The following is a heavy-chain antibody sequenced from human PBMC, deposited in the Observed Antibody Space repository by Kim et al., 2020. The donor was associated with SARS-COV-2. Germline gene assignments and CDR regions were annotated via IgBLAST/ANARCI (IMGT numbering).Heavy chain of an antibody. Sequence: SETLSLTCTVSGGSISTNNYYWDWIRQPPGNGLEWIGFTYYSGSTYYNPSLKSRVTISVDTSKNQFSLKLTSVTAADTAVYYCAKHKVEADGSGRWFDPWGQGTLVTVSS. CDR2: TYYSGST. CDR3: AKHKVEADGSGRWFDP. CDR1: GGSISTNNYY. D-gene: IGHD6-13*01. V-gene: IGHV4-39*01. J-gene: IGHJ5*02.